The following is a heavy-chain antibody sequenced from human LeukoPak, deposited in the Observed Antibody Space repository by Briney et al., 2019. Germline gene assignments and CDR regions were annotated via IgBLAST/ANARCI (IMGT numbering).Heavy chain of an antibody. CDR1: GXTFSNYS. J-gene: IGHJ4*02. V-gene: IGHV3-21*01. D-gene: IGHD2-15*01. CDR3: ASAFCSGSGCYQHYFDY. CDR2: VSSSSTYI. Sequence: GGSLRLSCAASGXTFSNYSMNWVRQAPGKGLEWVSSVSSSSTYIYYADSVKGRFTISRDNAKNSLYLQMGSLRAEDTAVYYCASAFCSGSGCYQHYFDYWGQGTLVTVSS.